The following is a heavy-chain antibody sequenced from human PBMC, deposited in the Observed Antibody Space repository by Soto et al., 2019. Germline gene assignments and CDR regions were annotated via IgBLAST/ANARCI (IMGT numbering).Heavy chain of an antibody. V-gene: IGHV3-23*01. J-gene: IGHJ6*02. CDR1: GFTFSSDA. D-gene: IGHD6-6*01. Sequence: GGSLRLSGAASGFTFSSDAMGWVRQAPGKGLEWVSAISGSGGSTYYEDPVKGRFTISRANSKNTLYLQMNSLRAEDTAVYYCAKDPLAARPDYYYGMDVWGQGTTVTVSS. CDR2: ISGSGGST. CDR3: AKDPLAARPDYYYGMDV.